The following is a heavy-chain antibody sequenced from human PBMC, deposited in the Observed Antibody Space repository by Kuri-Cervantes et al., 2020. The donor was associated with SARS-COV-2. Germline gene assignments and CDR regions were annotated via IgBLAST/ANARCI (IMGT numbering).Heavy chain of an antibody. Sequence: GGSLRLSCVASGFNFSTTDMHWVRQAPGKGLEWVTFISSDGKNKKCMASGKGRFTISRDNSKNTLYLQMNSLRAEDTAVYYCAKDHVQTTSGPHGYWGQGTLVTVSS. CDR2: ISSDGKNK. J-gene: IGHJ4*02. CDR1: GFNFSTTD. D-gene: IGHD3-16*01. CDR3: AKDHVQTTSGPHGY. V-gene: IGHV3-30*18.